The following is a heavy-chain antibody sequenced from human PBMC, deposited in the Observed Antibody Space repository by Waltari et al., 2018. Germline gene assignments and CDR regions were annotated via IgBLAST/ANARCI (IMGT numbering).Heavy chain of an antibody. V-gene: IGHV4-31*03. Sequence: QVQLQESGPGLVKPSPTLSLTCTVSGGSISSGGYYWSWIRQHQGKGLEWIGYIYHSGSTYYNPSLKSRVTISVDRSKNQFSLKLSAGTAADTAVYYCAREGGGYRQLADYWGQGTLVTVSS. J-gene: IGHJ4*02. CDR2: IYHSGST. CDR1: GGSISSGGYY. CDR3: AREGGGYRQLADY. D-gene: IGHD6-6*01.